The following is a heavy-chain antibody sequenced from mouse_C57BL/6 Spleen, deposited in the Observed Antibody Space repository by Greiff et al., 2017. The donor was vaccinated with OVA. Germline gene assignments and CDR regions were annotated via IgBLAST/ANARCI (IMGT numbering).Heavy chain of an antibody. CDR3: ARSYGYDSGFAY. Sequence: QVQLKQPGAELVKPGASVKMSCKASGYTFTSYWITWVKQRPGQGLAWIGDIYPGSGSTNYNEKFKSKATLTVDTSSSTAYMQLSSLTSEDSAVYYCARSYGYDSGFAYWGQGTLVTVSA. V-gene: IGHV1-55*01. CDR2: IYPGSGST. J-gene: IGHJ3*01. D-gene: IGHD2-2*01. CDR1: GYTFTSYW.